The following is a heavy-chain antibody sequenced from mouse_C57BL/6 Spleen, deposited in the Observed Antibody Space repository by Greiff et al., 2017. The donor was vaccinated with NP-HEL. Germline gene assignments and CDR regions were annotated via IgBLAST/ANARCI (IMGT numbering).Heavy chain of an antibody. V-gene: IGHV1-69*01. Sequence: QVQLQQPGAELVMPGASVKLSCKASGYTFTSYWMHWVKQRPGQGLEWIGEIDPSDSYTNYNQKFKGKATLTVDTSSSTAYMQLSSLTSEDSAVYYCARYGSSRYFDVWGTGTTVTVSS. CDR2: IDPSDSYT. CDR1: GYTFTSYW. J-gene: IGHJ1*03. CDR3: ARYGSSRYFDV. D-gene: IGHD1-1*01.